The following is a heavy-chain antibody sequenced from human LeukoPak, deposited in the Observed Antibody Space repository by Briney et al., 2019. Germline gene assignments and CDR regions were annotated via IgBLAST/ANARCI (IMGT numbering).Heavy chain of an antibody. V-gene: IGHV3-43*02. D-gene: IGHD3-22*01. CDR2: ISGDGGST. CDR3: AKDGDYDSSGYTPLDY. J-gene: IGHJ4*02. CDR1: GFTFDDYA. Sequence: PGGSLRLSCAASGFTFDDYAMHWVRQAPGKGLEWVSLISGDGGSTYYADSVKGRFTISRDNSKNSLYLQMNSLRTEDTALYYCAKDGDYDSSGYTPLDYWGQGTLVSVSS.